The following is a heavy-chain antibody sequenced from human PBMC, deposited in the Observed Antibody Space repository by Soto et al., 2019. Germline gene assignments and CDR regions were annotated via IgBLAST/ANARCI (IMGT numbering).Heavy chain of an antibody. D-gene: IGHD4-17*01. CDR1: GFTFSSYA. Sequence: GGSLRLSCVASGFTFSSYAMSWVRQAPGKGLEWVSAIIGTGGSTYYADSVKGRFTISRDNSKNTLYLQMNSLRAEDTAVFYCAKAPVPDYGAYGSSVFQNWGQGTLVTVSS. CDR2: IIGTGGST. CDR3: AKAPVPDYGAYGSSVFQN. V-gene: IGHV3-23*01. J-gene: IGHJ1*01.